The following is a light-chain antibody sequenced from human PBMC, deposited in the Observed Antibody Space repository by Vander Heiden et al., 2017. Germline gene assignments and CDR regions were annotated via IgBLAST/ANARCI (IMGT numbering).Light chain of an antibody. V-gene: IGKV1-39*01. CDR3: LQSSCTPRT. CDR1: QSIRNY. CDR2: TTS. Sequence: DIQLTQSPSSLPASVGDRVTITCRASQSIRNYLSWYQQKPGEAPKLLIHTTSTLQSGVPSRFSGSGSGTDFTLTISSLHPEDFATYFCLQSSCTPRTFGQGTQLEMK. J-gene: IGKJ5*01.